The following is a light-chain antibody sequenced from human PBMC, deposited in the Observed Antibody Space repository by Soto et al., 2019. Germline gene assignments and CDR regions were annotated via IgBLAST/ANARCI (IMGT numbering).Light chain of an antibody. CDR2: EVT. CDR3: SSYTSSSTWV. J-gene: IGLJ3*02. Sequence: QSVLTQPASVSGSPGQAITISCTGTSSDVGGYNYVCWYQQHPGRAPKLMIYEVTNRPPGVSNRFSGSKSGNTASLTISGLQAEDEAYYYCSSYTSSSTWVFGGGTKLTVL. V-gene: IGLV2-14*03. CDR1: SSDVGGYNY.